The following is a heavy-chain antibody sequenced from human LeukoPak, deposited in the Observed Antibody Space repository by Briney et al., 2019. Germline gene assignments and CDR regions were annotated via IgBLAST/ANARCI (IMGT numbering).Heavy chain of an antibody. Sequence: GGSLRLSCAASAFTFSYYAVHWVRQAPAKGLEWVAGISYDGSDEYYAESVKGRFTISRDNSKNTLYLQMNSLRPEDTSVYYCARDVEQLVLSSAFDIWGQGTMVTVSS. D-gene: IGHD6-13*01. V-gene: IGHV3-30*01. CDR3: ARDVEQLVLSSAFDI. J-gene: IGHJ3*02. CDR1: AFTFSYYA. CDR2: ISYDGSDE.